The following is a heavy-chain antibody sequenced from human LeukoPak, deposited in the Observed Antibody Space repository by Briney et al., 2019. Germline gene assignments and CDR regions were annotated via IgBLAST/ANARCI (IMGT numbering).Heavy chain of an antibody. CDR2: ISYDGSNK. V-gene: IGHV3-30*18. J-gene: IGHJ4*02. Sequence: PGGSLRLSCAASGFTFSSYGMHWVRQAPGKGLEWVAVISYDGSNKYYADSVKGRFTISRDNSKNTLYLQMNSLRAEDTAVYYCAKSLWSGQPSFRITMIVVVRTGFDYWGQGTLVTVSS. D-gene: IGHD3-22*01. CDR1: GFTFSSYG. CDR3: AKSLWSGQPSFRITMIVVVRTGFDY.